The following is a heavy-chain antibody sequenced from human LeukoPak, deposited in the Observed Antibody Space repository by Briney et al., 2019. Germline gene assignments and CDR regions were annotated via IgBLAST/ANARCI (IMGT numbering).Heavy chain of an antibody. CDR3: AKRHYDSSGHFDS. V-gene: IGHV1-2*02. CDR1: GYTFTGYY. Sequence: ASVKVSCKASGYTFTGYYMHWVRQAPGQGLEWMGWINPNSGGTNYTQKFQGRVTMTRDTSISTAYMELSSLRAEDTAVYYCAKRHYDSSGHFDSWGQGTLVTVSS. J-gene: IGHJ4*02. CDR2: INPNSGGT. D-gene: IGHD3-22*01.